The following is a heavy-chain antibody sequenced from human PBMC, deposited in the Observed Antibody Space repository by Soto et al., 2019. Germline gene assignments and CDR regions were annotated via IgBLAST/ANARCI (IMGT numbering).Heavy chain of an antibody. D-gene: IGHD6-19*01. Sequence: QVQLVQSGGEVKKPGASVKVSCKTSGYTFINYGITWVRQAPGQGLEWMGWISTFNGNTNYAQKFQGRVTMTRDTSTTTAYMELRTLRSDDTAMYYCTTENTGTRPTVALDFWGREPWSLSPQ. V-gene: IGHV1-18*04. CDR3: TTENTGTRPTVALDF. CDR2: ISTFNGNT. CDR1: GYTFINYG. J-gene: IGHJ4*02.